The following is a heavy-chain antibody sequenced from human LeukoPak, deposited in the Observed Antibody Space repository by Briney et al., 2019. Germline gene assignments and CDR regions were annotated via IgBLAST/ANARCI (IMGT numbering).Heavy chain of an antibody. Sequence: SVKVSCKASGGTYNNYAITWVRQAPGQGLEWVGGIPPVFGTSNYAQRFQGRVTITADESTGTTYMELSSLRSEDTAVYYCARDHRGFYYGSGNYYYLDVWGKGTTVTVSS. CDR2: IPPVFGTS. J-gene: IGHJ6*03. CDR1: GGTYNNYA. V-gene: IGHV1-69*13. CDR3: ARDHRGFYYGSGNYYYLDV. D-gene: IGHD3-10*01.